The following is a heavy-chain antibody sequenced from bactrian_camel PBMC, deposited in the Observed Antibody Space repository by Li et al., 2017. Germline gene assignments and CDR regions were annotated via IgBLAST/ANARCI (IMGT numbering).Heavy chain of an antibody. J-gene: IGHJ6*01. D-gene: IGHD1*01. CDR2: IATDSDRT. CDR1: GDALSSYC. CDR3: AARIRGAYPPCRTSPDDYGT. V-gene: IGHV3S1*01. Sequence: VQLVESGGGSVQAGGSLRLSCAAVGDALSSYCMAWLRQAPGKEREAVAHIATDSDRTYYTDSVGGRFTISQDNAKNILYLQMNSLKPEDTAIYYCAARIRGAYPPCRTSPDDYGTWGQGTQVTVS.